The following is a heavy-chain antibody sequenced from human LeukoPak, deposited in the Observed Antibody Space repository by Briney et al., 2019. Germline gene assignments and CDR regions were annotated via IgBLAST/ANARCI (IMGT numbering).Heavy chain of an antibody. J-gene: IGHJ3*02. D-gene: IGHD3-3*01. V-gene: IGHV3-53*01. CDR2: IYSGGST. CDR1: GFTFSSYA. CDR3: ARAPISLFHAFDI. Sequence: SGGSLRLSCAASGFTFSSYAMSWVRQAPGKGLEWVSVIYSGGSTYHADSVKGRFTISRDNSQNTLYLQMNSLRAEDTAVYYCARAPISLFHAFDIWGQGTMVTVSS.